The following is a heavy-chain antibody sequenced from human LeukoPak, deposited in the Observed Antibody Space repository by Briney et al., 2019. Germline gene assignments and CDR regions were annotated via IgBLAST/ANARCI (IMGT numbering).Heavy chain of an antibody. Sequence: GGSPRLSCAASGFTFSSYWMSWVRQAPGKGLEWVANIKQDGSEKYYVDSVKGRFTISRDNAKNSLYLQMNSLRAEDTAVYYCARVGAGYSSSWYVGATYNDAFDIWGQGTMVTVSS. CDR2: IKQDGSEK. J-gene: IGHJ3*02. V-gene: IGHV3-7*01. D-gene: IGHD6-13*01. CDR3: ARVGAGYSSSWYVGATYNDAFDI. CDR1: GFTFSSYW.